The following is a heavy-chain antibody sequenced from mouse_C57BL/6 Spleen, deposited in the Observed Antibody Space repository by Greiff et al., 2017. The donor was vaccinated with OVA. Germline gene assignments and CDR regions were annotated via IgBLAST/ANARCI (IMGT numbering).Heavy chain of an antibody. V-gene: IGHV1-55*01. D-gene: IGHD3-2*02. CDR1: GYTFTSYW. CDR2: IYPGSGST. CDR3: AREWGAQATFAY. Sequence: QVQLQQPGAELVKPGASVKMSCKASGYTFTSYWITWVKQRPGQGLEWIGDIYPGSGSTNYNEKFKSKATLTVDTSSSTAYMQLSSLTSEDSAVYSCAREWGAQATFAYWCQGTLVTVSA. J-gene: IGHJ3*01.